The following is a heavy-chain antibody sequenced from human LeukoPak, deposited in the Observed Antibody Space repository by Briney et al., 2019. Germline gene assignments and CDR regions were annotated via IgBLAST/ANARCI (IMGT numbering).Heavy chain of an antibody. D-gene: IGHD6-19*01. Sequence: PGGSLRLSCAASGFTFSSYSMNWVRQAPGKGPEWVSSISSSRSYIYYADSVKGRFTISRGNAKDSLYLQMNSLRAEDTAVYYCARDPADSRGWYNYWGQGTLVTVSS. CDR1: GFTFSSYS. J-gene: IGHJ4*02. CDR3: ARDPADSRGWYNY. CDR2: ISSSRSYI. V-gene: IGHV3-21*01.